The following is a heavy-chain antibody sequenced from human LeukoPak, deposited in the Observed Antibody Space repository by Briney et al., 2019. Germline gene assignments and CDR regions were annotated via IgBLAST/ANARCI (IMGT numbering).Heavy chain of an antibody. V-gene: IGHV4-61*02. Sequence: SETLSLTCTVSGGSISSGGYYWSWIRQPAGKGLEWIGRIYTSGNTNYNPSLKSRATISVDTSKNQFSLKLSSVTAADTAVYYCGGQLERHGGGGYWGQGTLVTVSS. J-gene: IGHJ4*02. CDR2: IYTSGNT. D-gene: IGHD1-1*01. CDR1: GGSISSGGYY. CDR3: GGQLERHGGGGY.